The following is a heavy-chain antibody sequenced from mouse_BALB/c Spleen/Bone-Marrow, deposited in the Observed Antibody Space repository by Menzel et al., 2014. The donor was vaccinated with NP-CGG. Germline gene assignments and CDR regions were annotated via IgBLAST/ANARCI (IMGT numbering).Heavy chain of an antibody. Sequence: EVKVVESGTVLARPGASVKMSCKASGYSFTSYWMHWVKQRPGQGLEWIGAIYPGNSDTSYNQKFKGKAKLTAVTSASTAYMELSSLTNEDSAVYYCTKEWYYGFDYWGQGTTLTVSS. D-gene: IGHD1-1*01. CDR1: GYSFTSYW. CDR2: IYPGNSDT. V-gene: IGHV1-5*01. J-gene: IGHJ2*01. CDR3: TKEWYYGFDY.